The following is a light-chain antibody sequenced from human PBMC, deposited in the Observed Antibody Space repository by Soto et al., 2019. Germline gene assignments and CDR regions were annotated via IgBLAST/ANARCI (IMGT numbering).Light chain of an antibody. CDR1: NSNIGTKS. J-gene: IGLJ3*02. CDR2: RND. CDR3: ASWDGSLSAWV. V-gene: IGLV1-47*01. Sequence: QLVLTQSPSASGAPGQRVTISCSGSNSNIGTKSAYWFQQLPGTAPKLLIYRNDQRPSGVPDRFSGSKSGTSASLAISGLRSEDEADYYCASWDGSLSAWVFGGGTKLTVL.